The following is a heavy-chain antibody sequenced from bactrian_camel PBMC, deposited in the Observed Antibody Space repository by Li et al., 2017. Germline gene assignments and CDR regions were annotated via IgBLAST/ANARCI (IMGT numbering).Heavy chain of an antibody. Sequence: HVQLVESGGGLVQPGGSLRLSCAASGVSFSSRWMSWVRQAPGKGLEWVSSIYTGGGSTYYADSVKGRFTISKDNAKNTLYLQMNSLKSEDTALYYCATVRGRGVSGRWFTLGFNYWGQGTQVTVS. CDR3: ATVRGRGVSGRWFTLGFNY. J-gene: IGHJ4*01. CDR2: IYTGGGST. D-gene: IGHD2*01. CDR1: GVSFSSRW. V-gene: IGHV3-2*01.